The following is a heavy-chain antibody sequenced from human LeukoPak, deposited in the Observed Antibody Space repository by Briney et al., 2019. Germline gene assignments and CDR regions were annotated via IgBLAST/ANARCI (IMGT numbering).Heavy chain of an antibody. CDR2: ISGSGGST. J-gene: IGHJ4*02. CDR3: AKRVYDSSGYYFGYYFDY. V-gene: IGHV3-23*01. Sequence: GGSLRLSCAASGFTFSSYAMSWVRQAPGKGLEWVSAISGSGGSTYYADSVKGRFTISRDNSKNTLYLQMTSLRAEDTAVYYCAKRVYDSSGYYFGYYFDYWGQGTLVTVSS. D-gene: IGHD3-22*01. CDR1: GFTFSSYA.